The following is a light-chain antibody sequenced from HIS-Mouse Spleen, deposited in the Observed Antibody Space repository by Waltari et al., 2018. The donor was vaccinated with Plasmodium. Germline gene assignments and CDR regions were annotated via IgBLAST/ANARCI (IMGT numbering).Light chain of an antibody. Sequence: SSELTQDPAVSVALGQTVRITCQGDSLRSSYANWYQQKPGQDPVLVIYGKNNRPSGIPDRFSGSSSGNTASLTITGAQAEDEADYYCNSRDSSGNHWVFGGGTKLTVL. CDR2: GKN. CDR3: NSRDSSGNHWV. CDR1: SLRSSY. V-gene: IGLV3-19*01. J-gene: IGLJ3*02.